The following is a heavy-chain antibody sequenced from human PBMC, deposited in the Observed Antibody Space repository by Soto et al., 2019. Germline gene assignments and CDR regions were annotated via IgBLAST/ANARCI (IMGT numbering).Heavy chain of an antibody. CDR1: GFTVSSDS. CDR2: IYSDNNT. V-gene: IGHV3-53*02. J-gene: IGHJ6*02. Sequence: EVQLVETGGDLIQPGGSLRLSCAASGFTVSSDSMTWVRQAPGQGLEWMSIIYSDNNTDYADSVKGRFSISRDTSRNILYLQMNSLRAEDTAEYYCARHYSAMGVWGQGTTVTVSS. CDR3: ARHYSAMGV.